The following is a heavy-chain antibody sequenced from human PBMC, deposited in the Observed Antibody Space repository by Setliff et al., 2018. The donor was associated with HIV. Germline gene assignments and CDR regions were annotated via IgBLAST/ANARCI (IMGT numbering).Heavy chain of an antibody. CDR1: TESLTRYD. V-gene: IGHV4-34*01. CDR2: IDDSGSI. J-gene: IGHJ4*02. D-gene: IGHD3-10*01. Sequence: SETLSLTCAVYTESLTRYDWAWIRQSPEKGLEWIGEIDDSGSIIYNPSLQSRVTMSVDTSKNQFSLRMKSVNAGDTGKYYCVRRRGPMVRGVDPSPSYYFDYWGQGTLVTVSS. CDR3: VRRRGPMVRGVDPSPSYYFDY.